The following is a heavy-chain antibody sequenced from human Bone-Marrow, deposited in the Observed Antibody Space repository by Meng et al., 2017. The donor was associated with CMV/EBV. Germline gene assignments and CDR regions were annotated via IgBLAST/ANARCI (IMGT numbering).Heavy chain of an antibody. D-gene: IGHD1-26*01. J-gene: IGHJ3*02. CDR2: IYYSGST. CDR3: ARSGSYWDAFDI. CDR1: GGSFSGYY. V-gene: IGHV4-59*01. Sequence: SETLSLTCAVYGGSFSGYYWSWIRQPPGKGLEWIGYIYYSGSTNYNPSLKSRVTISVDTSKNQFSLKLSSVTAADTAVYYCARSGSYWDAFDIWGQGIMVTVSS.